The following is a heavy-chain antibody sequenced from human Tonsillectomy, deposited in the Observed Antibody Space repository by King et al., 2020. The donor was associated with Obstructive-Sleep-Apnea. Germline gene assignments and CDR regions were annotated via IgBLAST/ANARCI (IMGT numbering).Heavy chain of an antibody. CDR1: GYTLTELS. Sequence: QLVQSGAEVKKPGASVKVSCKVSGYTLTELSMHWVRQAPGKGLEWMGSFDPEDGERNYAQKFQGRVTMTEDTSTDTAYMELSSLRSEDTAVYYCATSKPMLVAAMIYWGQGTLVTVSS. V-gene: IGHV1-24*01. J-gene: IGHJ4*02. CDR3: ATSKPMLVAAMIY. CDR2: FDPEDGER. D-gene: IGHD3-22*01.